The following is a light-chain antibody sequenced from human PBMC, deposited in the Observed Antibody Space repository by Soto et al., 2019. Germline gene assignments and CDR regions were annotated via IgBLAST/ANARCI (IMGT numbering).Light chain of an antibody. CDR1: SSDIGTYNY. CDR3: SSLTNIITQG. CDR2: EVN. V-gene: IGLV2-14*03. Sequence: QSVLSEPASVSGSPGQSITISCTGTSSDIGTYNYVSWYQQHPGNVPKLIIYEVNNRPTGVSYRFSVSKSANTASLTISGLRAEDEADYYCSSLTNIITQGLGPGTKVTVL. J-gene: IGLJ1*01.